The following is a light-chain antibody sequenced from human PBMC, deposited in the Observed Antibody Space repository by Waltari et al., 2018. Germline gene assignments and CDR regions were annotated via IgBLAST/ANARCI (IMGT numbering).Light chain of an antibody. Sequence: EIVLTQSPGTLSLSPGERATLSCRASQSVGRSLAWYQQKPGRAPRLRLYGTSTRATGIPDRFSGSGSGTDFSLTISRLEPEDFAVYYCQHYVRLPVTFGQGTKVEIK. CDR3: QHYVRLPVT. J-gene: IGKJ1*01. CDR2: GTS. CDR1: QSVGRS. V-gene: IGKV3-20*01.